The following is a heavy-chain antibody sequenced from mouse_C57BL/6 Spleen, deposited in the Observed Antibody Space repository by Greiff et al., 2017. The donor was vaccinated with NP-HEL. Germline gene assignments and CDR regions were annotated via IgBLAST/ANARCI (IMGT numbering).Heavy chain of an antibody. Sequence: EVMLVESGEGLVKPGGSLKLSCAASGFTFSSYAMSWVRQTPEKRLEWVAYISSGGDYIYYADTVKGRFTISRDNARNTLYLQMSSLKSEDTAMYYCTREKYDYDRYYAMDYWGKGTSVTVSS. D-gene: IGHD2-4*01. V-gene: IGHV5-9-1*02. CDR3: TREKYDYDRYYAMDY. CDR1: GFTFSSYA. CDR2: ISSGGDYI. J-gene: IGHJ4*01.